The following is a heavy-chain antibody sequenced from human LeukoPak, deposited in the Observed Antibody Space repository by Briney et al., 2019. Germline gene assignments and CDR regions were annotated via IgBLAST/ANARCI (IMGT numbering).Heavy chain of an antibody. Sequence: GGSLRLSCAASGFTFSSYSMNWVRQAPGKGLEWVSYISSSSSTIYYADSVKGRFTISRDNSKNTLYLQMNSLRAEDTAVYYCAKMANYGANSVPVNWGQGTLVTVSS. CDR1: GFTFSSYS. V-gene: IGHV3-48*01. CDR2: ISSSSSTI. J-gene: IGHJ4*02. CDR3: AKMANYGANSVPVN. D-gene: IGHD4-23*01.